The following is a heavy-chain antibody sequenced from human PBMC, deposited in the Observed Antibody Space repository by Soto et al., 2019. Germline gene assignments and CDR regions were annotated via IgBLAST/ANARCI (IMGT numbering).Heavy chain of an antibody. J-gene: IGHJ4*02. CDR3: ARGGGSDSFDY. Sequence: QLQLHESGSGLVKPSQTLSLTCTVSGASITYGGDSWSWIRQTPGKGLEWIGYINHLETTFYNPSFESRLSLSIDRAKNQFSLNLNSMSAADRAVYFCARGGGSDSFDYWGQGILVTVSS. CDR1: GASITYGGDS. V-gene: IGHV4-30-2*01. D-gene: IGHD1-26*01. CDR2: INHLETT.